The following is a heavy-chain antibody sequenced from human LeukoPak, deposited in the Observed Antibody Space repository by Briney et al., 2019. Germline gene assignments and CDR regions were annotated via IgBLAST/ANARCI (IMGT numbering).Heavy chain of an antibody. Sequence: PGGSLRLSCAASGFTFSSYWMHWVRQAPGKGLGWVSRINSDGSSTSYADSVKGRFTISRDNPKNTLYLQMNSLRAEDTAVYYCARNWYGGIDYSSQGTLVTVSS. V-gene: IGHV3-74*01. J-gene: IGHJ4*02. CDR3: ARNWYGGIDY. CDR1: GFTFSSYW. CDR2: INSDGSST. D-gene: IGHD1-1*01.